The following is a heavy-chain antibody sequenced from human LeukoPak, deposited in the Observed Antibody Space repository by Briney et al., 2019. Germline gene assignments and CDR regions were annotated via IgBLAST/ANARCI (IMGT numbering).Heavy chain of an antibody. Sequence: PSETLSLTCNVSGGSMKNYYWTWIRQSAGKGLEWIGRMYGSGTTTNQNPSLEGRVTMSVDTSKNQFSLDLSSVTAADTAFYYCAREEYSSDWYGHDSWGQGTLVTVSS. CDR2: MYGSGTTT. J-gene: IGHJ4*02. CDR1: GGSMKNYY. D-gene: IGHD6-13*01. CDR3: AREEYSSDWYGHDS. V-gene: IGHV4-4*07.